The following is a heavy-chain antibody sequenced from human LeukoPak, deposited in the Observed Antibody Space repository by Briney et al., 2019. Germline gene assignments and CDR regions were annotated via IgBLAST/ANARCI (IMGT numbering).Heavy chain of an antibody. CDR1: GFTFSSYS. CDR3: AREYYYDSSGPTFDY. D-gene: IGHD3-22*01. J-gene: IGHJ4*02. V-gene: IGHV3-66*01. CDR2: IYSGGST. Sequence: GGSLRLSCAASGFTFSSYSMNWVRQAPGKGLEWVSVIYSGGSTYYADSVKGRFTISRDNSKNTLYLQMNSLRAEDTAVYYCAREYYYDSSGPTFDYWGQGTLVTVSS.